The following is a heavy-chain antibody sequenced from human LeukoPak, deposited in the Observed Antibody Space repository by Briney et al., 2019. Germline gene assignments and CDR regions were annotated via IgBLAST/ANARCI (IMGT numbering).Heavy chain of an antibody. Sequence: GRSLRLSCAASGFTFDDYAMHWVRQAPGKGLEWVSGISWNSGSIGYADSVKGRFTISRDNAKNSLYLQMNSLRAEDTALYYCAKAYGGNLYYFDYWGQGTLVTVSS. CDR2: ISWNSGSI. CDR1: GFTFDDYA. V-gene: IGHV3-9*01. CDR3: AKAYGGNLYYFDY. D-gene: IGHD4-23*01. J-gene: IGHJ4*02.